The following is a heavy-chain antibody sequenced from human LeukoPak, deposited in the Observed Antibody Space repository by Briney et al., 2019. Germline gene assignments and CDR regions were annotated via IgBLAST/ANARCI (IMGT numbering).Heavy chain of an antibody. Sequence: SDTLSLTCSVSGVSVGSAVYYWPWIRPPPGKGLEWIGYMYYTAHSNYNPFLKSRVTMSLDPSQNEFSLRLTSVTAADTAVYYCARSQSQSGSYRYYFAYWGQGILVTVSS. D-gene: IGHD1-26*01. J-gene: IGHJ4*02. CDR1: GVSVGSAVYY. CDR3: ARSQSQSGSYRYYFAY. CDR2: MYYTAHS. V-gene: IGHV4-61*08.